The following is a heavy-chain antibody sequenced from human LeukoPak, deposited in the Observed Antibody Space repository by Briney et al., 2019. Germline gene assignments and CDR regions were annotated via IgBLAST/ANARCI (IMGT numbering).Heavy chain of an antibody. CDR3: ASPPPRRGYSYGYDAFDI. CDR1: GGTFSSYA. V-gene: IGHV1-69*06. J-gene: IGHJ3*02. CDR2: IIPIFGTA. Sequence: ASVKVSCKASGGTFSSYAISWVRQAPGQGLEWMGGIIPIFGTANYAQKFQGRVTITADKSTSTAYMELSSLGSEDTAVYYCASPPPRRGYSYGYDAFDIWGQGTMVTVSS. D-gene: IGHD5-18*01.